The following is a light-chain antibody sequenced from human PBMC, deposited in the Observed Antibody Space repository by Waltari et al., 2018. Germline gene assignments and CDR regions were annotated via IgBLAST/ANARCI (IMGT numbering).Light chain of an antibody. CDR1: TGAVTISHY. J-gene: IGLJ2*01. CDR2: ETS. V-gene: IGLV7-46*01. Sequence: QAVVTQEPSLTVSPGGTVTLTCGSSTGAVTISHYTYWFQQKPGQAPRTLDYETSKKHSWTPARFAGSLLGGKAALTLSGAQPEDEAGYYCFLYYCGVVVFGGGTKLTVL. CDR3: FLYYCGVVV.